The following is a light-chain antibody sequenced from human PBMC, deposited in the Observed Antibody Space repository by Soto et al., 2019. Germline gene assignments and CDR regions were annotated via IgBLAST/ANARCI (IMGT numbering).Light chain of an antibody. CDR1: QSVSSD. V-gene: IGKV3-15*01. J-gene: IGKJ1*01. CDR2: DAS. Sequence: EIVMTQSPVTLSVSPGERATLSCRASQSVSSDLAWYQQKPGQAPKLLIYDASTRATGIPSRFSGSGSGTEFTLTISSLQSEDFAVYYCQQYKNWLTWTFGQRTKVDI. CDR3: QQYKNWLTWT.